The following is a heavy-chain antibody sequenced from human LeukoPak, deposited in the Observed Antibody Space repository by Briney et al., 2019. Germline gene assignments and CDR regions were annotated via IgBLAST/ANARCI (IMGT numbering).Heavy chain of an antibody. J-gene: IGHJ4*02. Sequence: SETLSLTCAVYGASFSGYHWSWIRQPPGKGLEWIGEINHSGSTDYNPSLKSRVTISVDTSKNQFSLKLTSVTAADTAVYFCASGSYSNYVLDSWGQGTLVTVSS. V-gene: IGHV4-34*01. D-gene: IGHD4-11*01. CDR3: ASGSYSNYVLDS. CDR2: INHSGST. CDR1: GASFSGYH.